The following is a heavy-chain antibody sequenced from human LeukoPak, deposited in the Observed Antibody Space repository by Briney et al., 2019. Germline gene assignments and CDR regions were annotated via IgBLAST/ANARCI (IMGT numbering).Heavy chain of an antibody. J-gene: IGHJ5*02. Sequence: PGGSLRLSCAASGFTFSDYYMSWIRQAPGKGLEWVSYISSSGSTIYYADSVKGRFTISRDNAKNSLYLQMNSLRAEDTAVYYCARAKWVGTTDNWFDPWGQGTLVTVSS. CDR3: ARAKWVGTTDNWFDP. CDR1: GFTFSDYY. V-gene: IGHV3-11*04. CDR2: ISSSGSTI. D-gene: IGHD1-1*01.